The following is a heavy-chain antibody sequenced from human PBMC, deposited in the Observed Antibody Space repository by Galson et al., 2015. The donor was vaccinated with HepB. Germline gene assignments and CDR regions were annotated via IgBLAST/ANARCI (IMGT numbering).Heavy chain of an antibody. CDR1: GFTFNSYN. CDR3: ARPPKAIAAAGKGGPIDY. CDR2: IRSSSSYI. D-gene: IGHD6-13*01. J-gene: IGHJ4*02. Sequence: SLRLSCAASGFTFNSYNMNWVRQAPGKGLEWVSSIRSSSSYISYADSVKGRFTISRDNAKNSLYLQMNSLRAEDSAVYYCARPPKAIAAAGKGGPIDYWGQGTLVTVSS. V-gene: IGHV3-21*01.